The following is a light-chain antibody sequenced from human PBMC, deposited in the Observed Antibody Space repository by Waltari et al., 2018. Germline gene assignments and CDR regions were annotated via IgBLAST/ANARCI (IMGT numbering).Light chain of an antibody. CDR1: TGDIGSYIY. CDR2: DVD. J-gene: IGLJ1*01. Sequence: QSALTQPASVSGSPGQTITITCTGTTGDIGSYIYVSWYQQYPGEAPKLTVYDVDNRPSGISDRFSGSKSGNTASLTISGLQTEDEADYYCSSYTSGASVDVFVTGTRVTVL. V-gene: IGLV2-14*01. CDR3: SSYTSGASVDV.